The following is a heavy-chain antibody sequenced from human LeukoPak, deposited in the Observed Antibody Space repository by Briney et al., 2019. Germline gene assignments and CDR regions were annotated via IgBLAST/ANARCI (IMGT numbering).Heavy chain of an antibody. CDR2: IYYSGST. CDR1: GGSISSYY. D-gene: IGHD5-12*01. Sequence: SETLSLTCTVSGGSISSYYWSWIRQPPGKGLEWIGYIYYSGSTNYNPSLKSRVTISVDTSKNQFSLKLSSVTAADTAVYYCARSIRGYSGYDYPHNYNWFDPWGQGTLVTVSS. CDR3: ARSIRGYSGYDYPHNYNWFDP. V-gene: IGHV4-59*01. J-gene: IGHJ5*02.